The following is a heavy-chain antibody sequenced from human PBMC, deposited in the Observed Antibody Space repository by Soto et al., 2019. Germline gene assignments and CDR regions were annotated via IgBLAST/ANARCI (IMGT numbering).Heavy chain of an antibody. CDR2: IKQDGSGK. CDR1: GFTFSSYA. CDR3: ARDQGDVDTAMVNDY. J-gene: IGHJ4*02. Sequence: GGSLRLSCAASGFTFSSYAMHWVRQAPGKGLEWVANIKQDGSGKYYVDSVKGRFTISRDNAKNSLYLQMNSLRAEDTAVYYCARDQGDVDTAMVNDYWGQGTLVTVSS. V-gene: IGHV3-7*01. D-gene: IGHD5-18*01.